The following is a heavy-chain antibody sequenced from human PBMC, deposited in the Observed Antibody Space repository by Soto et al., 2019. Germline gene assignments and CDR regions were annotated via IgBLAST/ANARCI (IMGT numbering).Heavy chain of an antibody. CDR2: IIPIFGTA. D-gene: IGHD2-15*01. CDR1: GGTFSSYA. V-gene: IGHV1-69*01. CDR3: ERDATDGMGV. J-gene: IGHJ6*04. Sequence: QVQLVQSGAEVKKPGSSVKVSCKASGGTFSSYAISWVRQAPGQGLEWMGGIIPIFGTANYAKKFQGRVTITADESTSTAYMERSSLRSEDRAVCYCERDATDGMGVWGKGTTVTVSS.